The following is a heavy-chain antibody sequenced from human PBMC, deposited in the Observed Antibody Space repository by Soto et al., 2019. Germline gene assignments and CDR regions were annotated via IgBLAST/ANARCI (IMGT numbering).Heavy chain of an antibody. CDR3: SRVPGP. V-gene: IGHV4-39*02. Sequence: WETLSLTCTVSGGSISTDSHYWGWIRQPPGKGLEWIGSVYYAGSTYKNPSLHSRVTISVDTSKNHFSLKLNSVTAADTAVYYCSRVPGPWGQGTLVTVSS. CDR2: VYYAGST. CDR1: GGSISTDSHY. J-gene: IGHJ5*02.